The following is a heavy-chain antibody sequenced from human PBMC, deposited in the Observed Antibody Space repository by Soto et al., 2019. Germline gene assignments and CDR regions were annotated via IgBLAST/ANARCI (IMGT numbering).Heavy chain of an antibody. V-gene: IGHV1-69*13. CDR2: IIPIFGTA. CDR3: ARALRIAAAGTHNSYYGMDV. D-gene: IGHD6-13*01. J-gene: IGHJ6*02. CDR1: GGTFSSYA. Sequence: GASVKVSCKASGGTFSSYAISWVRQAPGQGLEWMGGIIPIFGTANYAQKFQGRVTITADESTSTAYMELSSLRSEDTAVYYCARALRIAAAGTHNSYYGMDVWGQGTTVTVSS.